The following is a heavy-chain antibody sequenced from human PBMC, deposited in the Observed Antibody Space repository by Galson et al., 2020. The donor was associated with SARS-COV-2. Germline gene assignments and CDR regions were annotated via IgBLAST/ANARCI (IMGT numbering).Heavy chain of an antibody. J-gene: IGHJ4*02. D-gene: IGHD3-16*02. CDR2: MNQGGTT. V-gene: IGHV4-34*01. CDR3: ARAGFNRSPRNPIPMYYFDS. CDR1: GGSFSGYY. Sequence: SETLSLTCAVYGGSFSGYYWTWLRQTPGKGLEWIGEMNQGGTTNYNPSLRSRITISVDTSKNQFSLNVNSVTAADTAIYYCARAGFNRSPRNPIPMYYFDSWGQGMLVTVSS.